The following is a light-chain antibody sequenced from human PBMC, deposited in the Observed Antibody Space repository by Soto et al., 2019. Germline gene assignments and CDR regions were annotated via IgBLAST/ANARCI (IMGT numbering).Light chain of an antibody. CDR1: QSIRYY. CDR3: QHHNSYSQT. CDR2: GAS. J-gene: IGKJ1*01. Sequence: DSQLTHSPPTLSASVGYRVTITCRASQSIRYYLAWYQQMPGKAPKLLIYGASSLQSGVPSRFSGSGSGTEFTLTISSLQPDDFATYFCQHHNSYSQTFGQGTKVDIK. V-gene: IGKV1-5*01.